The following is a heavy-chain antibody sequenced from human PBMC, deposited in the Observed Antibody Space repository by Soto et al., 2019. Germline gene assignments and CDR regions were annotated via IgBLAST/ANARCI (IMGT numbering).Heavy chain of an antibody. Sequence: VASVKVSCKVSGYTLTELSMHWVRQAPGKGLEWMGGFDPEDGETIYAQKFQGRVTMTEDTSTDTAYMELSSLRSEDMAVYYCATGGYSGYDLWAFDIWGQGTMVTVSS. CDR1: GYTLTELS. CDR2: FDPEDGET. V-gene: IGHV1-24*01. D-gene: IGHD5-12*01. CDR3: ATGGYSGYDLWAFDI. J-gene: IGHJ3*02.